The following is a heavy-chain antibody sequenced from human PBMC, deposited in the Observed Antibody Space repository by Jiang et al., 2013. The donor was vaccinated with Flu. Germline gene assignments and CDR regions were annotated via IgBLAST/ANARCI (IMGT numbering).Heavy chain of an antibody. V-gene: IGHV5-51*01. CDR3: ARLSVVTAEKIYYFDY. Sequence: GAEVKKPGESLKISCKGSGYSFTSYWIGWVRQMPGKGLEWMGIIYPGDSDTRYSPSFQGQVTISADKSISTAYLQWSSLKASDTAMYYCARLSVVTAEKIYYFDYWGQGTLVTVSS. J-gene: IGHJ4*02. D-gene: IGHD2-21*02. CDR2: IYPGDSDT. CDR1: GYSFTSYW.